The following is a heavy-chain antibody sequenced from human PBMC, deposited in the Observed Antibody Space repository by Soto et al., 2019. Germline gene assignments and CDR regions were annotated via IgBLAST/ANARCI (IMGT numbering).Heavy chain of an antibody. Sequence: ASVKVSCKASGCTFSSYAISWVRQAPGQGLEWMGGIIPIFGTANYAQKFQGRVTITADESTSTAYMELSSLRSEDTAVYYCARGRIDHYYGSGSVLFDYWGQGTLVTVSS. D-gene: IGHD3-10*01. CDR1: GCTFSSYA. V-gene: IGHV1-69*13. CDR2: IIPIFGTA. J-gene: IGHJ4*02. CDR3: ARGRIDHYYGSGSVLFDY.